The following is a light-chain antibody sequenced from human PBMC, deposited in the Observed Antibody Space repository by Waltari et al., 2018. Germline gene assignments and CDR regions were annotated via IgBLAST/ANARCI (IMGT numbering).Light chain of an antibody. CDR3: QQYNDWLGS. CDR1: QTVNRN. V-gene: IGKV3-15*01. Sequence: EIVMTQSPATLSVSPGESATLSCRASQTVNRNVAWYQQKPGKPPRLLISGASARATDVPARCSGRGSGTEFTLTISGLQSEDFAIYYCQQYNDWLGSFGQGTKLDIK. J-gene: IGKJ2*03. CDR2: GAS.